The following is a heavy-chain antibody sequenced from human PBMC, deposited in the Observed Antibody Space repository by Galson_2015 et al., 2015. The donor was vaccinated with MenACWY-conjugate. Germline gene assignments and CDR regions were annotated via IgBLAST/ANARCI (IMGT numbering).Heavy chain of an antibody. CDR2: IKQDGSEK. V-gene: IGHV3-7*03. J-gene: IGHJ3*02. CDR3: ARDHSGWYDRGDAFDI. CDR1: GFTFSSYW. D-gene: IGHD6-19*01. Sequence: SLRLSCAASGFTFSSYWMSWVRQAPGKGLEWVANIKQDGSEKYYVDSVKGRFTISRDNAKNSLYLQMNSLRAEDTAVYYCARDHSGWYDRGDAFDIWGQGTMVTVSS.